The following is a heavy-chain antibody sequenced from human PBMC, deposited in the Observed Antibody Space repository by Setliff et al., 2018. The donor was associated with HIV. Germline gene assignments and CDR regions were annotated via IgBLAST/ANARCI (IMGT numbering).Heavy chain of an antibody. CDR1: GYSFNSYL. J-gene: IGHJ3*02. Sequence: HGESLKISCQGFGYSFNSYLIAWVRQTPGKGLEWMGNIHPRDSDTRYSPSCQGRVTITIDTSTSTAYLELRSLRSDDTAVYYCARVGPESLPYTWDDEADTFDIWGQGTMVTVSS. D-gene: IGHD1-1*01. CDR2: IHPRDSDT. V-gene: IGHV5-51*01. CDR3: ARVGPESLPYTWDDEADTFDI.